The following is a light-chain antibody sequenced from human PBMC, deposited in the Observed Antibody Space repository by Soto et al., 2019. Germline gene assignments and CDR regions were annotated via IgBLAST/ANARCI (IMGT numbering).Light chain of an antibody. CDR3: QQRSNLPPIT. V-gene: IGKV3-11*01. J-gene: IGKJ5*01. Sequence: IVLTQSPATISLSPGERATLSCRASQSVSSYLAWYQQKPGQAPRLLIYDASNRATGIPARFSGSGSGTDFTLTISSLEPEDFAVYYCQQRSNLPPITFGQGTLLEIK. CDR2: DAS. CDR1: QSVSSY.